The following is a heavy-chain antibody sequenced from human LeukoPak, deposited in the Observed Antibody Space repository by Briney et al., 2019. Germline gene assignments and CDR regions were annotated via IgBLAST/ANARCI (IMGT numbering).Heavy chain of an antibody. J-gene: IGHJ4*02. CDR1: GFTFSSYG. CDR2: ISYDGSNK. V-gene: IGHV3-30*18. CDR3: AKDRRIAAAGYYFDY. Sequence: GRSLRLSCVASGFTFSSYGMHWVRQAPGKGLEWVAVISYDGSNKYYADSVKGRFTISRDNSKNTLYLQMNSLRAEDTAVYYCAKDRRIAAAGYYFDYWGQGTLVTVSS. D-gene: IGHD6-13*01.